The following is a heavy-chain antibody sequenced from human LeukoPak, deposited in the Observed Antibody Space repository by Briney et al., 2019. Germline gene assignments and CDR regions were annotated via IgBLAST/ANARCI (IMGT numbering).Heavy chain of an antibody. V-gene: IGHV3-23*01. D-gene: IGHD3-10*01. J-gene: IGHJ1*01. CDR2: ISGSGGST. CDR3: AKCGYGSGSYAPPEYFQH. Sequence: GGSLRLSCAASGFTFSSYGMSWVRQAPGKGLEWVSAISGSGGSTYYADSVKGRFTISRDNSKDTLYLQMNSLRAEDTAVYYCAKCGYGSGSYAPPEYFQHWGQGTLVTVSS. CDR1: GFTFSSYG.